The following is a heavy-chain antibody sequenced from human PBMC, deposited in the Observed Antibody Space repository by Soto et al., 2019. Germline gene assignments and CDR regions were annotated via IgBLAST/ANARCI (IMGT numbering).Heavy chain of an antibody. D-gene: IGHD4-4*01. CDR1: GFTFSDYY. J-gene: IGHJ4*02. CDR2: ISSSGSTI. V-gene: IGHV3-11*01. Sequence: PGGSLRLSCAASGFTFSDYYMSWIRQAPGKGLEWVSYISSSGSTIYYADSVKGRFTISRDNAKNSLYLQMNSLRAEDTAVYYCARDQSYSNSQTFYYWGQGTLVTVSS. CDR3: ARDQSYSNSQTFYY.